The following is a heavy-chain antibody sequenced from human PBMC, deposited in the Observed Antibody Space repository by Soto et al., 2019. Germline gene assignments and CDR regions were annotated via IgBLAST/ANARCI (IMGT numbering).Heavy chain of an antibody. V-gene: IGHV1-46*03. D-gene: IGHD3-10*01. J-gene: IGHJ4*02. CDR2: INPFDGSR. Sequence: ASVKVSCKASGYIFTSYYSQWVRQAPGQGLEWMGWINPFDGSRMFAQSFQGRVTMTRDTSTSTVYMEVSSLRSEDTAVYYCSRVDPGETSPFDHWGQGTLVTVS. CDR1: GYIFTSYY. CDR3: SRVDPGETSPFDH.